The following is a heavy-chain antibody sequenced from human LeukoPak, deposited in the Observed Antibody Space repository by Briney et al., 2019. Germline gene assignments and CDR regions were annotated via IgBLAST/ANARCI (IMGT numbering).Heavy chain of an antibody. Sequence: GGSLRLSCAASGFTLSSHSMNWVRQAPGKGLEWVSSITSTGKYMFYADSVRGRFTISGDNAKNSVYLQMNSLSAEDTAVYYCAREIVQLWIDFWGQGTLVTVSS. CDR1: GFTLSSHS. CDR2: ITSTGKYM. CDR3: AREIVQLWIDF. D-gene: IGHD5-24*01. V-gene: IGHV3-21*01. J-gene: IGHJ4*02.